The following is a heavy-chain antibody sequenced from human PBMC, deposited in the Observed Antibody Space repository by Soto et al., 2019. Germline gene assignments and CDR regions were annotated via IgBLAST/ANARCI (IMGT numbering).Heavy chain of an antibody. D-gene: IGHD6-19*01. CDR1: AGSFSGYY. CDR3: ARHVNLPLAGTGFDS. J-gene: IGHJ4*02. V-gene: IGHV4-59*08. Sequence: PSETLSLTSAVYAGSFSGYYWTWIRQPPGKGLEWIGYIYSIGSTNYNPSLRSRVTMSIDTSQEQFSLKLSSVTATDTAVYYCARHVNLPLAGTGFDSLGRGTLVT. CDR2: IYSIGST.